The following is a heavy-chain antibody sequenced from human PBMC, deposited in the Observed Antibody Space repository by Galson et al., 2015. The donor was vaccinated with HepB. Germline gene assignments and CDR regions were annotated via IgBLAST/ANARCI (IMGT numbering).Heavy chain of an antibody. D-gene: IGHD3-3*01. CDR3: TRRDFGVVRGYYYMDV. J-gene: IGHJ6*03. Sequence: SLRLSCAASGLTFSGSAMHWVRQASGKGLEWVGRIRSKANSYATAYAASVKGRFTISRDDSKNTAYLQMNSLKTEDTAVYYCTRRDFGVVRGYYYMDVWGKGTTVTVSS. V-gene: IGHV3-73*01. CDR1: GLTFSGSA. CDR2: IRSKANSYAT.